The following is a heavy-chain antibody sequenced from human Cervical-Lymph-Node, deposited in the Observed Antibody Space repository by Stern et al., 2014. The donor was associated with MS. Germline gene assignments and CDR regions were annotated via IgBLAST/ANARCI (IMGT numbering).Heavy chain of an antibody. J-gene: IGHJ4*02. V-gene: IGHV3-21*01. Sequence: VQLVESGGGLVKPGGSLRLSCAASGFTFSSYSMNWVRQAPGKGLEWVSSISSSSSYIYCAESVKGRFTISRDNAKNSLYLQMNSLRAEDTAVYYCAREEYYYDSSGYSHWGQGTLVTVSS. CDR3: AREEYYYDSSGYSH. D-gene: IGHD3-22*01. CDR2: ISSSSSYI. CDR1: GFTFSSYS.